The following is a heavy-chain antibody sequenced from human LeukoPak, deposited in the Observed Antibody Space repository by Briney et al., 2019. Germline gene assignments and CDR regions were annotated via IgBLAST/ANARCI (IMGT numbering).Heavy chain of an antibody. D-gene: IGHD4-17*01. Sequence: GGSLRLSCAASGFTFSTYGMQWVRQAPGKGLEWVDFVRYDGSDKYYVDSVKGRFTISRDNSRNTLYLQMNSLRAEDKAVYYCAKGAGYGDIGYFYYMDVWGKGTTVTVSS. CDR3: AKGAGYGDIGYFYYMDV. J-gene: IGHJ6*03. CDR2: VRYDGSDK. CDR1: GFTFSTYG. V-gene: IGHV3-30*02.